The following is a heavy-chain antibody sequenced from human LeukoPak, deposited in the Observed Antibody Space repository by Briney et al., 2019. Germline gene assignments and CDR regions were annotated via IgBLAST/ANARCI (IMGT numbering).Heavy chain of an antibody. V-gene: IGHV1-69*05. J-gene: IGHJ6*03. CDR1: GGTFSSYA. D-gene: IGHD5-24*01. CDR3: ARVFRWDYYYYYMDV. CDR2: IIPIFGTA. Sequence: ASVKVSCKASGGTFSSYAISWVRQAPGQGLEWMGGIIPIFGTANYAQKFQGRVTITTDESTSTAYMELSSLRSEDTAVYYCARVFRWDYYYYYMDVWGKGTTVTVSS.